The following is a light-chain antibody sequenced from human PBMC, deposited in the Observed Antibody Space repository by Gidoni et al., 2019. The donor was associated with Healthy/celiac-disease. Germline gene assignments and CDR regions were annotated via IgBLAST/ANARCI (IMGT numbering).Light chain of an antibody. CDR3: QQYNSYAWT. J-gene: IGKJ1*01. CDR1: QSISSW. CDR2: DAS. Sequence: DIQMTQSPYTLSASVGDRVTTTCRASQSISSWLAWYQQKPGKAPKLLIYDASSLESGVPSRFSGSGSGTEFTLTISSLQPDDFATYYCQQYNSYAWTFGQGTKVEIK. V-gene: IGKV1-5*01.